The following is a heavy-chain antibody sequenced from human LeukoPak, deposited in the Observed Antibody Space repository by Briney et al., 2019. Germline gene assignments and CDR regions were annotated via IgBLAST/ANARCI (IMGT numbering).Heavy chain of an antibody. CDR2: IYSGGST. J-gene: IGHJ3*02. CDR1: GFTVSNND. CDR3: ARGRCSSTSCYAGAFDI. Sequence: TGGSLRLSCAVSGFTVSNNDMSWVRQAPGKGLEWVSVIYSGGSTYYADSVKGRFTISRDNSKNTLYLQMNSLRAEDTAVYYCARGRCSSTSCYAGAFDIWGQGTMVTVS. D-gene: IGHD2-2*01. V-gene: IGHV3-53*01.